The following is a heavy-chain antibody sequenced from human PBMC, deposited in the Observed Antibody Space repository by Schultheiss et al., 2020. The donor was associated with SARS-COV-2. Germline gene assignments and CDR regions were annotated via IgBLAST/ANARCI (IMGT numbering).Heavy chain of an antibody. J-gene: IGHJ4*02. CDR2: IYYSGST. CDR3: ARGDYYDWEYFDY. Sequence: SETLSLTCTVSGGSVSSGSYYWSWIRQPPGKGLEWIGYIYYSGSTNYNPSLKSRVTISVDTSKNQFSLKLSSVTAADTAVYYCARGDYYDWEYFDYWGQGTLVTVSS. D-gene: IGHD3-22*01. CDR1: GGSVSSGSYY. V-gene: IGHV4-61*01.